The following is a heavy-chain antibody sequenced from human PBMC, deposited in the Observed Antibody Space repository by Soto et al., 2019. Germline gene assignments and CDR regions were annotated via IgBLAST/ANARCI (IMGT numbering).Heavy chain of an antibody. CDR1: GGSFSGYC. CDR3: ASLCGSCYYYYYAMAV. D-gene: IGHD1-26*01. V-gene: IGHV4-34*01. J-gene: IGHJ6*02. CDR2: INHSGST. Sequence: SETLSLTCAVYGGSFSGYCWSWICQPPGKGLEWIGEINHSGSTNYNPSLKSRVTISVDTSKNQFPLKLSSVTAADTAVYYCASLCGSCYYYYYAMAVWAQGTTVPVS.